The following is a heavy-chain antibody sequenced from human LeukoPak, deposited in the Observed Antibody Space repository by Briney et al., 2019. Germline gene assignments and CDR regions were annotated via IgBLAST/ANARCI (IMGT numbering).Heavy chain of an antibody. CDR1: GGTFSSYA. J-gene: IGHJ3*02. Sequence: ASVKVSCKASGGTFSSYAISWVRQAPGQGLEWMGGIIPIFVTANYAQKFQGRVTITTDESTSTAYMELSGLRSEDTAVYYCASDHSSSWSYAFDIWGQGTMVTVSS. V-gene: IGHV1-69*05. D-gene: IGHD6-13*01. CDR3: ASDHSSSWSYAFDI. CDR2: IIPIFVTA.